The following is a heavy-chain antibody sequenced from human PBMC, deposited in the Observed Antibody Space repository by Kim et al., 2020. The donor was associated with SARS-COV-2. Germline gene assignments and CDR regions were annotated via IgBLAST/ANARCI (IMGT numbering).Heavy chain of an antibody. V-gene: IGHV3-30*04. CDR2: ISYDGSNK. CDR3: ARGQGYFDY. J-gene: IGHJ4*02. CDR1: GFTFSSYA. Sequence: GGSLRLSCAASGFTFSSYAMHWVRQAPGKGLEWVAVISYDGSNKYYADSVKGRFTISRDNSKNTLYLQMDSLRAEDTAVYYCARGQGYFDYWGQGTLVTVSS.